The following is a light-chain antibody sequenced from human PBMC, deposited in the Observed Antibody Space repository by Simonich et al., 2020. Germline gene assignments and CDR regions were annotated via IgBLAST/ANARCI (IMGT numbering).Light chain of an antibody. J-gene: IGLJ3*02. CDR1: SSDVGGYNF. CDR2: DVS. Sequence: QSALTQPASVSGSPGQSITISCTGTSSDVGGYNFVSWYQQHPGKAPKLLIYDVSKRPAGVSNRFSGAKSGNTASLTISGLQAEDDADYYCSSYTSSSTWVFGGGTKLTVL. CDR3: SSYTSSSTWV. V-gene: IGLV2-14*01.